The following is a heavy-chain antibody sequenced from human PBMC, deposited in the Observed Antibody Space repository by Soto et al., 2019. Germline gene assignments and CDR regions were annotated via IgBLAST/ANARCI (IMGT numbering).Heavy chain of an antibody. CDR2: SYYIGST. CDR1: GVSISSGGSY. V-gene: IGHV4-31*03. CDR3: ARAGGIVAAITYYGLDV. J-gene: IGHJ6*02. Sequence: SETLSLTCTVSGVSISSGGSYWTWIRQRPGKGLEWIGYSYYIGSTYYNPSLQSRVTISVDTSKNQVSLKLSSVTAADTAVYYCARAGGIVAAITYYGLDVWGHGATVTVSS. D-gene: IGHD2-21*01.